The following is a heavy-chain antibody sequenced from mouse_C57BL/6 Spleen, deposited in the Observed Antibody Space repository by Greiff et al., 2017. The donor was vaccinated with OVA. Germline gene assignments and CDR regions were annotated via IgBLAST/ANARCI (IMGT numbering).Heavy chain of an antibody. Sequence: VQLQESGPELVKPGASVKISCKASGYAFSSSWMNWVKQRPGKGLEWIGRIYPGDGDTNSNGKFKGKATLTADKSSSTAYMQLSSLTSEAAAVYFCTTVVATDYFGYWGQGTTVTVSS. CDR1: GYAFSSSW. D-gene: IGHD1-1*01. V-gene: IGHV1-82*01. CDR3: TTVVATDYFGY. CDR2: IYPGDGDT. J-gene: IGHJ2*01.